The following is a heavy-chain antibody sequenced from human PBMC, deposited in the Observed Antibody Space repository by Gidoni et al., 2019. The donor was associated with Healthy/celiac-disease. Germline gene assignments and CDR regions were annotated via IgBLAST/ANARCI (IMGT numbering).Heavy chain of an antibody. J-gene: IGHJ4*02. V-gene: IGHV3-23*01. CDR2: ISGSGGST. CDR1: GFTFSSYA. D-gene: IGHD4-17*01. Sequence: AASGFTFSSYAMSWVRQAPGKGLEWVSAISGSGGSTYYADSVKGRFTISRDNSKNTLYLQMNSLRAEDTAVYYCAKAPADYGYFDYWGQGTLVTVSS. CDR3: AKAPADYGYFDY.